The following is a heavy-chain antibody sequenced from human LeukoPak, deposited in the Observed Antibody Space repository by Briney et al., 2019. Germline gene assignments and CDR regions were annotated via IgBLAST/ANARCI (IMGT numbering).Heavy chain of an antibody. CDR3: VRLQWLGRSPANWFDP. CDR2: IKPDSGGT. CDR1: GYTFTGYY. D-gene: IGHD6-19*01. Sequence: ASVKVSCKASGYTFTGYYLHWVRQAPGQGLEWMGWIKPDSGGTFYAQKFQDRVTMTRDTSINTAYMELSTLRFDDTAVYYCVRLQWLGRSPANWFDPWGQGTLVTVSS. V-gene: IGHV1-2*02. J-gene: IGHJ5*02.